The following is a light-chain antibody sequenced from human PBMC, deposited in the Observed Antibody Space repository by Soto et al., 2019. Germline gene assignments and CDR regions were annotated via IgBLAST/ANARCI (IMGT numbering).Light chain of an antibody. Sequence: QLVLTQPPSASGSPGQSVTISCTGTSSDVGGYNYVSWYQQHPGKAPKLMIYEVSKRPSGVPDRFSGSKSGNTASLTVSGLQAEDKADYYCSSYAGSNNLVFGGGTKLTVL. CDR1: SSDVGGYNY. J-gene: IGLJ2*01. CDR3: SSYAGSNNLV. CDR2: EVS. V-gene: IGLV2-8*01.